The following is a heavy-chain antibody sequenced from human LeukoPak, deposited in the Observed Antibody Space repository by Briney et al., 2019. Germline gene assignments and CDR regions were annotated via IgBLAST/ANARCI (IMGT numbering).Heavy chain of an antibody. V-gene: IGHV3-23*01. J-gene: IGHJ5*02. D-gene: IGHD6-13*01. Sequence: PGGSLRLSCAASGFTVSSNYMSWVRQAPGKGLEWVSAISGSGGSTYYADSVKGRFTISRDNSKNTLYLQMNSLRAEDTAVYYCAKTRYSLDWFDPWGQGTLVTVSS. CDR2: ISGSGGST. CDR1: GFTVSSNY. CDR3: AKTRYSLDWFDP.